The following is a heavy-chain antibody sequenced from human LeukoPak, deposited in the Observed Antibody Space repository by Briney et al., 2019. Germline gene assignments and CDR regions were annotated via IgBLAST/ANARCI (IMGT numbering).Heavy chain of an antibody. Sequence: AGGSLRLSCAASGFTFSSYAMRWVRLTPGKGLEYVSAISYNGGDSYYAHSVRGRFTISRDNSKSTLYLQMNSLRAEDTAVYYCAKDKAAALYWGQGTLVTVSS. CDR2: ISYNGGDS. V-gene: IGHV3-64*01. J-gene: IGHJ4*02. D-gene: IGHD6-13*01. CDR3: AKDKAAALY. CDR1: GFTFSSYA.